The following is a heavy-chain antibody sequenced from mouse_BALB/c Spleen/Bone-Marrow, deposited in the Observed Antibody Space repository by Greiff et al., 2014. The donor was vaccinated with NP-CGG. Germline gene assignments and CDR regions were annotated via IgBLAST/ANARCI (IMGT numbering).Heavy chain of an antibody. Sequence: VQLQESGPELVKPGASVKISCKASGYAFSSSWMNWVKQRPGQGLEWIGRIYPGDGDTNYNGKFKGKATLTADKSSSTAYMQLSSLTSVDSAVYFCAGGGNYRFDYWGQGTTLTVSS. V-gene: IGHV1-82*01. CDR3: AGGGNYRFDY. D-gene: IGHD2-1*01. CDR2: IYPGDGDT. J-gene: IGHJ2*01. CDR1: GYAFSSSW.